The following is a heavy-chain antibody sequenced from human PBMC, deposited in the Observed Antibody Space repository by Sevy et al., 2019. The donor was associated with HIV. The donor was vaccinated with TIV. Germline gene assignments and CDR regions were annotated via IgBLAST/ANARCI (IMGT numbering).Heavy chain of an antibody. CDR3: ARSPPVVVVPGAPSWFDP. V-gene: IGHV4-34*01. CDR1: DGSFSGYY. Sequence: SETLSLTCAVHDGSFSGYYWNWIRQLPGKGLEWIGEINESGITYYNPSLKSRVAISVDTSKKQFSPKLNSVTAADTALYFCARSPPVVVVPGAPSWFDPWGQGTLVTVSS. J-gene: IGHJ5*02. CDR2: INESGIT. D-gene: IGHD2-2*01.